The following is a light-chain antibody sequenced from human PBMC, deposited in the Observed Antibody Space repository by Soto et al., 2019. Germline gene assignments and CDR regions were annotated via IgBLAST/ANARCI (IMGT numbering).Light chain of an antibody. CDR1: QSISSW. Sequence: DIQMTQSPSTLSASVGDRVTITCRASQSISSWLAWYQQKPGQAPKVLIYDASSVESGVPSRFSGSGSGTEFTLTISSLQPDDFATYYCQQYDSYSSFTFGQGTKLEIK. V-gene: IGKV1-5*01. CDR3: QQYDSYSSFT. CDR2: DAS. J-gene: IGKJ2*01.